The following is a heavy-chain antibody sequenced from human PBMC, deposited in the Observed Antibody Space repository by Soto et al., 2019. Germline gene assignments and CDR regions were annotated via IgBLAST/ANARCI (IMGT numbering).Heavy chain of an antibody. D-gene: IGHD2-15*01. J-gene: IGHJ3*01. V-gene: IGHV3-74*01. CDR1: GFTFNYYW. Sequence: EVQLVESEGGLVQRGGSLRLSCAASGFTFNYYWMHWVRQAPGQGLVWVSHIHSDGSSTTYADSVKGRFTISRDNAKNTLHLQMNSLRAEDTAVYYCARGAKGGFDLWGQGTPVTVSS. CDR3: ARGAKGGFDL. CDR2: IHSDGSST.